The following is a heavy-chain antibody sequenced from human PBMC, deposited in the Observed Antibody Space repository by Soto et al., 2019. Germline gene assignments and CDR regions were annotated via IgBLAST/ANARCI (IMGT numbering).Heavy chain of an antibody. CDR2: ISSSSSYI. V-gene: IGHV3-21*01. J-gene: IGHJ4*02. CDR1: GFTFSSYS. CDR3: ARLKSTIEDPDY. D-gene: IGHD3-10*01. Sequence: AGGSLRLSCAASGFTFSSYSMNWVRQAPGKGLEWVSSISSSSSYIYYADSVKGRFTISRDNAKNSLYLQMNSLRAEDTAVYYCARLKSTIEDPDYWGQGTLVTVSS.